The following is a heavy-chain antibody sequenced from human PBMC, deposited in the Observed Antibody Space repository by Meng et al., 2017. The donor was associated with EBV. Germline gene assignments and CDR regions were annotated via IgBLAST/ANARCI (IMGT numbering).Heavy chain of an antibody. J-gene: IGHJ4*02. CDR3: ARVGIAVAGTGDY. CDR2: INPNSGGT. CDR1: GYTFNGYY. V-gene: IGHV1-2*06. D-gene: IGHD6-19*01. Sequence: QVQPVPLGAGVKKPGASVKVSCKASGYTFNGYYMHWVRQAPGQGLEWMGRINPNSGGTNYAQKFQGRVTMTRDTSISTAYMELSRLRSDDTAVYYCARVGIAVAGTGDYWGQGTLVTVSS.